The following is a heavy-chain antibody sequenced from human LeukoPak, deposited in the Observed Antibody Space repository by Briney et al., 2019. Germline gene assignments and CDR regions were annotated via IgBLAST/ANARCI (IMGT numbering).Heavy chain of an antibody. CDR2: ISAYNGNT. J-gene: IGHJ4*02. V-gene: IGHV1-18*01. CDR1: GYTFTNYG. CDR3: ASGTYHSDPRDGLYLKYFDY. D-gene: IGHD5-24*01. Sequence: RASVKVSCKASGYTFTNYGISWVRQAPGQGLEWMGWISAYNGNTNYAQILRGRVTMTTDTSTSTAYMELRSLRSDDTAVYYCASGTYHSDPRDGLYLKYFDYWGQGTLVTVSS.